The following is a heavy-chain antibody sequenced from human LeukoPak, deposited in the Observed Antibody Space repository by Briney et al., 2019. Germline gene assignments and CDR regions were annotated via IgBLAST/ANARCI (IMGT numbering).Heavy chain of an antibody. CDR3: ARMITSASSFDY. Sequence: GGSLRLSCAASGFTFDSYNMNWVRQAPGMGLEWVSFISGGSRYIYYADSVKGRFTISRDNAKNSLYLQMNSLRAEDTAVYYCARMITSASSFDYWGQGALVTVSS. J-gene: IGHJ4*02. D-gene: IGHD3-22*01. CDR1: GFTFDSYN. V-gene: IGHV3-21*01. CDR2: ISGGSRYI.